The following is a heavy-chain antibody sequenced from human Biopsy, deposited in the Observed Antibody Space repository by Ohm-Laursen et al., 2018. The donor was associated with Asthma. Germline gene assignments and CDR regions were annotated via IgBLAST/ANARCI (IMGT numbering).Heavy chain of an antibody. D-gene: IGHD2-2*01. Sequence: SSVKVSCKALGGTFNTYVIGWVRQAPGQGLEWMGGINSVFGTTTYPQKFQDRVTITADDSTSTVYMELSSLRSEDTAEYYCARKAGSCISRTCYSLDFWGQGTLVTVSS. V-gene: IGHV1-69*01. CDR3: ARKAGSCISRTCYSLDF. CDR1: GGTFNTYV. J-gene: IGHJ4*02. CDR2: INSVFGTT.